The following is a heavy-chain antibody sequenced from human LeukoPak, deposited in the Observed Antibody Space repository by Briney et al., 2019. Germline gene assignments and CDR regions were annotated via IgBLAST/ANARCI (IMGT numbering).Heavy chain of an antibody. J-gene: IGHJ4*02. V-gene: IGHV3-74*01. D-gene: IGHD3-10*01. Sequence: QPAVSLTLSGAASGFTISGYSMHWLCQAPGKGLMCVSRIYNDASSASYADSVKGRFTISRDNAKNTLYLQMNSLRAEDTALYYCAREGYTSGSPNDYWGQGTLVTVSS. CDR3: AREGYTSGSPNDY. CDR2: IYNDASSA. CDR1: GFTISGYS.